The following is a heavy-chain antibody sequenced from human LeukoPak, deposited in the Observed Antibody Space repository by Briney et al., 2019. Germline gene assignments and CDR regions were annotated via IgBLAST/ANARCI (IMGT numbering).Heavy chain of an antibody. CDR2: IYYSGST. Sequence: SETLSLTCTVSGGSISSYYWSWIRQPPGKGLEWIGYIYYSGSTNYNPSLKSRVTISVDTSKNQFSLKLSPVTAADTAVYYCARDRSGYLGAFDIWGQGTMVTVSS. D-gene: IGHD5-12*01. CDR3: ARDRSGYLGAFDI. J-gene: IGHJ3*02. CDR1: GGSISSYY. V-gene: IGHV4-59*01.